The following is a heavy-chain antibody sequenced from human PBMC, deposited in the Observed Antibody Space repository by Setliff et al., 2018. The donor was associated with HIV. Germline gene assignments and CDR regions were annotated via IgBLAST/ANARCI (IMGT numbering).Heavy chain of an antibody. V-gene: IGHV4-30-4*08. CDR2: IYYTGSAA. CDR1: GASISTANNY. CDR3: AREVDVVTTSDAFDI. Sequence: SETLSLTCTVSGASISTANNYWSWIRQPPGKGLEWIGYIYYTGSAAYYSPSLQSRSTISIDTSRNQFSLRLTSVTAADTAIYYCAREVDVVTTSDAFDIWGRGTMVIVSS. J-gene: IGHJ3*02. D-gene: IGHD2-21*02.